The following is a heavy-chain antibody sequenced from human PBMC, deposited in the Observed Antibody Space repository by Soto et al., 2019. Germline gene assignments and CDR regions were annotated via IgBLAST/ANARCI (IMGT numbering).Heavy chain of an antibody. D-gene: IGHD1-26*01. CDR2: ITRTDST. J-gene: IGHJ4*02. CDR1: GFTFSNYA. CDR3: AKALVGEVGATDY. Sequence: LRLSCTASGFTFSNYAMSWVRQAPGKGLEWVSAITRTDSTYYADSVKGRFTISRDNSRNTLYLQMNSLGAEDAALYYCAKALVGEVGATDYWGQGTLVTVSS. V-gene: IGHV3-23*01.